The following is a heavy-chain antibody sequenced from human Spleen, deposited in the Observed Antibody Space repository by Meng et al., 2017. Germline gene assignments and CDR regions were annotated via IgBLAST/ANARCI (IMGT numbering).Heavy chain of an antibody. CDR2: ISTSGSYI. Sequence: GGSLRLSCAASGFTFSNAWMSWIRQAPGKGLEWVSFISTSGSYIHYADSVKGRFTISRDNAKNSLYLQMNSLRAEDTGVYYCATMVRERGVFDYWGQGALVTVSS. V-gene: IGHV3-21*01. CDR1: GFTFSNAW. D-gene: IGHD4/OR15-4a*01. J-gene: IGHJ4*02. CDR3: ATMVRERGVFDY.